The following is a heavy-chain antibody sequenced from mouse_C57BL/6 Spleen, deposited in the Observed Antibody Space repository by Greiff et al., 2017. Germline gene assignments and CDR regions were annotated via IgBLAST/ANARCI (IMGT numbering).Heavy chain of an antibody. D-gene: IGHD6-1*01. CDR3: ARNSNLYAMDY. CDR1: GFSLSTSGMG. Sequence: QVTLKVSGPGILQPSQTLSLTCSFSGFSLSTSGMGVSWIRLPSGKGLEWLAHIYWDDDKRYNPSLKSRLTISKDTSRNQVFLKITSVDTADTATCYSARNSNLYAMDYWGQGTSVTVSS. J-gene: IGHJ4*01. V-gene: IGHV8-12*01. CDR2: IYWDDDK.